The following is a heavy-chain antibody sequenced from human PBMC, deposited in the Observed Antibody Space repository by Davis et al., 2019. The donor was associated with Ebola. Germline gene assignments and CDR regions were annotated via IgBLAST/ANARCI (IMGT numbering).Heavy chain of an antibody. CDR1: GFTFSSYA. V-gene: IGHV3-23*01. CDR2: ISGSGGST. Sequence: PGGSLRLSCAASGFTFSSYAMSWVRQAPGKGLEWVSAISGSGGSTYYADSVKGRFSISRDNSKNTLYLQMNSLRAEDTAVYYCAKNQDCSGGSCYYYGMDVWGQGTTVTVSS. D-gene: IGHD2-15*01. J-gene: IGHJ6*02. CDR3: AKNQDCSGGSCYYYGMDV.